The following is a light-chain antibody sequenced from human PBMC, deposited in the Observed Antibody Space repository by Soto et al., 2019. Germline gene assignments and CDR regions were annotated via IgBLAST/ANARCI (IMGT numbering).Light chain of an antibody. Sequence: EIVLTQSPATLSLSPGERATLSSRASQSVSNYLSWYQQKPGQAPRLLIYETSNRASGIAARFSGSGSGTDFTLTISSLEPEDFAVYYCQQRSNWPLTFGGGTKVQIK. CDR2: ETS. J-gene: IGKJ4*01. CDR3: QQRSNWPLT. CDR1: QSVSNY. V-gene: IGKV3-11*01.